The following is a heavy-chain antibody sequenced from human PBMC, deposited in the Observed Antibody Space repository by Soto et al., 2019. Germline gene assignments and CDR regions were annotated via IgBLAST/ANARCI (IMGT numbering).Heavy chain of an antibody. Sequence: SETLSLTCTVSGDLLDDSRWWSWVRQPPGKGLEWIGYMYNTGSTVYNPSFKSRVTISVDTSKNQFSLKLNSVTAADTAVYYCARDLWGYCGTDCYPLDVWGQGTTVT. CDR3: ARDLWGYCGTDCYPLDV. CDR2: MYNTGST. V-gene: IGHV4-4*02. J-gene: IGHJ6*02. D-gene: IGHD2-21*02. CDR1: GDLLDDSRW.